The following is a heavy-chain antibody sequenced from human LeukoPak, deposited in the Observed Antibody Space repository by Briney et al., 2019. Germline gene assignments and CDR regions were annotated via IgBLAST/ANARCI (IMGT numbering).Heavy chain of an antibody. CDR2: ISGSGGST. D-gene: IGHD3-10*01. CDR3: AKGGSRFDY. CDR1: GFTFSDYA. V-gene: IGHV3-23*01. J-gene: IGHJ4*02. Sequence: AGGSLRLSCAASGFTFSDYAMSWVRRAPGKGLEWVSAISGSGGSTYYADSVKGRFTISRDNSKNTLYLQMNSLRAEDTAVYYCAKGGSRFDYWGQGTLVTVSS.